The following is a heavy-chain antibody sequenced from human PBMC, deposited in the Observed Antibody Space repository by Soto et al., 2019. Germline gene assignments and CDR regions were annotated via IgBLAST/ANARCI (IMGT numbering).Heavy chain of an antibody. CDR2: ISASGDAT. CDR1: GFAFIGFV. Sequence: WGSVGVCCASAGFAFIGFVMSWVRHAKGKGLEWVSVISASGDATYYAASVKGRFTLSRDNSKNTLYLQMNSLTVADTAVYYRATKVTISAADPADYWGQGTKVTVSS. CDR3: ATKVTISAADPADY. J-gene: IGHJ4*02. D-gene: IGHD3-3*01. V-gene: IGHV3-23*01.